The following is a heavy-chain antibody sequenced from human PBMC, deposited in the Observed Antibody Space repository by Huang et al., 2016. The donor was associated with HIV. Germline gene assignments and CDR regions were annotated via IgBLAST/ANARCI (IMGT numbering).Heavy chain of an antibody. CDR3: ARVGSGWSLLGDALDF. Sequence: QVQLVQSGAEVKKPGASVRISCKASGYTFTSNHINWVRQAPGQGLEWMGKIHPSGGSTDYAQKFQDRITMTRDRSTSTVYLELRSLTSDDTAIYYCARVGSGWSLLGDALDFWGRGTMVTVSS. D-gene: IGHD6-19*01. CDR2: IHPSGGST. CDR1: GYTFTSNH. J-gene: IGHJ3*01. V-gene: IGHV1-46*01.